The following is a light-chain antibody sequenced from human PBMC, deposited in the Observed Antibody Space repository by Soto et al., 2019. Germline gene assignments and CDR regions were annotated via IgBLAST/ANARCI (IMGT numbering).Light chain of an antibody. J-gene: IGKJ1*01. CDR2: WAS. Sequence: DIVMTQSPDSLAVSLGERATINCKSSQSVLYSSNNKNYLAWYQQKPGQPPKLLIYWASTRESGVPDRFSGSGSGTDFTLTISSLQAEDVAVYYCQQYYSSPLTFGQLTKVEIK. V-gene: IGKV4-1*01. CDR1: QSVLYSSNNKNY. CDR3: QQYYSSPLT.